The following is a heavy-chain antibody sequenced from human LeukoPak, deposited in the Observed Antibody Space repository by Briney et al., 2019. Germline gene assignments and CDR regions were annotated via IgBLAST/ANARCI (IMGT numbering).Heavy chain of an antibody. Sequence: SETLSLTCTVSGGSISTTSYYWGWIRQPPGKGLEWIGSIYYGGSTFYNSPLERRVSMSVDMSTNQFSLKLTSVIAADTAVYYCVRQRADYYYYYMDVWGEGTMVTVS. CDR2: IYYGGST. V-gene: IGHV4-39*01. J-gene: IGHJ6*03. CDR1: GGSISTTSYY. CDR3: VRQRADYYYYYMDV.